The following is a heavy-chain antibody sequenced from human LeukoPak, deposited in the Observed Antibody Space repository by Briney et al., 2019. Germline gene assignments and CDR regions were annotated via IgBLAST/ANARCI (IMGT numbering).Heavy chain of an antibody. J-gene: IGHJ5*02. CDR3: AKDPPTARQNWFDP. CDR1: RFTFSSSA. Sequence: PGGSLRLSCTASRFTFSSSAMTWVRQAPGKGLQWVSAINNVGDDTIYTDSVKGRFTISRDNSKNTVYLQMNSLRAEDSAVYYCAKDPPTARQNWFDPWGQGTLVTVSS. CDR2: INNVGDDT. D-gene: IGHD5-18*01. V-gene: IGHV3-23*01.